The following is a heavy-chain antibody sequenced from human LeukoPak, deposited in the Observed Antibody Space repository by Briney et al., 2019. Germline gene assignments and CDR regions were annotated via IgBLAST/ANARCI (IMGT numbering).Heavy chain of an antibody. CDR3: ARDDTTVASDWYFDL. V-gene: IGHV4-4*02. J-gene: IGHJ2*01. D-gene: IGHD4-23*01. CDR2: IYHSGTT. Sequence: SGTLSLTCAVSGGSISSTNWWSWVHQPPGQGLEWIGEIYHSGTTNYNPSLKSRVTISVDKSKNQFSLKLSSVTAADTAVYYCARDDTTVASDWYFDLWGRGTLVTVSS. CDR1: GGSISSTNW.